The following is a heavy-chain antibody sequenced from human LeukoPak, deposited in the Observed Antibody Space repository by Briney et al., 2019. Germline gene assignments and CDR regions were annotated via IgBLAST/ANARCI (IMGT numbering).Heavy chain of an antibody. V-gene: IGHV4-34*01. Sequence: SETLSLTCAVYGGSFSGYYWSWIRQPPGKGLEWIGEINHSGSTNYNPSLKSRVTISVDTSKNQFSLKLSSVTAADTAVFYCARQRRYDFWSGYQYNWFDPWGQGTLVTVSS. CDR1: GGSFSGYY. CDR3: ARQRRYDFWSGYQYNWFDP. CDR2: INHSGST. J-gene: IGHJ5*02. D-gene: IGHD3-3*01.